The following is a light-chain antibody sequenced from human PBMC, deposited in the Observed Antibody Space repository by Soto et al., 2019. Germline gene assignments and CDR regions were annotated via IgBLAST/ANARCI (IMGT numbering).Light chain of an antibody. Sequence: ALAQPASVSGSPGQSITISCTGTSSDVCGYNYVSWYQHHPGKAPKLMIFDVSNRPSGVSNRFSGSKSGNTASLTISGLQPEDEADYYCSSYTTSNTRQIVFGTGTKVTVL. CDR3: SSYTTSNTRQIV. V-gene: IGLV2-14*03. CDR2: DVS. CDR1: SSDVCGYNY. J-gene: IGLJ1*01.